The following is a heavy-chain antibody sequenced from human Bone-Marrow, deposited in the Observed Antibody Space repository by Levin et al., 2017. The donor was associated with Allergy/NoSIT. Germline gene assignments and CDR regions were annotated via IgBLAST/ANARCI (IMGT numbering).Heavy chain of an antibody. J-gene: IGHJ6*03. CDR3: ARGWATYYPYYYYLDV. CDR2: INHSGST. Sequence: SQTLSLTCAVYGGSFSGSYWSWIRQSPGKGLEWIGEINHSGSTNYNPSLKSRVTILIDTSKNQFSLRVNSVTAADTAVYYCARGWATYYPYYYYLDVWGAGATVTVSS. CDR1: GGSFSGSY. D-gene: IGHD3-22*01. V-gene: IGHV4-34*01.